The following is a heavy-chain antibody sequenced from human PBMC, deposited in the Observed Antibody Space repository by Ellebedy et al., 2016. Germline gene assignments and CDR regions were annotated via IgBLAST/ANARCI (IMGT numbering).Heavy chain of an antibody. CDR2: IKQDGSEK. V-gene: IGHV3-7*03. Sequence: GGSLRLXXAAPGFTSSAYWMSWVRQAPGKGLEWVANIKQDGSEKYYVDSVKGRFTISRDNAKNSLYLQMNSLRTEDTALYYCARDRSYGSPFDLWGQGTLVTVSS. CDR3: ARDRSYGSPFDL. D-gene: IGHD3-10*01. CDR1: GFTSSAYW. J-gene: IGHJ5*02.